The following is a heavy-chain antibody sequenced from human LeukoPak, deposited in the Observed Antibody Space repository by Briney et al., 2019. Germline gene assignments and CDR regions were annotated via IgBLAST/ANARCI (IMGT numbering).Heavy chain of an antibody. J-gene: IGHJ4*02. CDR1: GDSFSSVTAY. CDR3: AGERGEEYSSGWYKRNYFDN. CDR2: SAYSGGT. D-gene: IGHD6-19*01. Sequence: SETLSLTCTVSGDSFSSVTAYWAWIRQPPGKGLELVASSAYSGGTYYNPSLESRVAISADMSKNQFSLKLTSVTGADTAVYYCAGERGEEYSSGWYKRNYFDNWGQGIRVTVSS. V-gene: IGHV4-39*07.